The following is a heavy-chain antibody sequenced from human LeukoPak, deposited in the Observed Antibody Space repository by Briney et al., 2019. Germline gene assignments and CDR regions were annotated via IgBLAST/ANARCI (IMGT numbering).Heavy chain of an antibody. CDR2: IYYSGST. D-gene: IGHD3-22*01. CDR3: ARPSDSSGPLDY. CDR1: GGSISSGDYY. J-gene: IGHJ4*02. Sequence: PSQTLSLTCTVSGGSISSGDYYWSWIRQPPGKGLEWIGYIYYSGSTYYNPSLKSRVTISVDTSKNQFSLKPSSVTAADTAVYYCARPSDSSGPLDYWGQGTLVTVSS. V-gene: IGHV4-30-4*08.